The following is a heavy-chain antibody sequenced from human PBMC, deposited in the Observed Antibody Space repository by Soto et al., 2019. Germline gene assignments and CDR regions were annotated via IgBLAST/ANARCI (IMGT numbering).Heavy chain of an antibody. V-gene: IGHV4-39*01. J-gene: IGHJ4*02. D-gene: IGHD1-26*01. CDR3: ARRYGSALDY. CDR2: IFHSGAS. Sequence: PSETLSLTCNVSGGSISSSDYYWGWVRQSPGKGLEWIGSIFHSGASHYNPSLKSRLTISVDTSKNQFSLKLSSVTAADTAVYYCARRYGSALDYWGQGTLVTVSS. CDR1: GGSISSSDYY.